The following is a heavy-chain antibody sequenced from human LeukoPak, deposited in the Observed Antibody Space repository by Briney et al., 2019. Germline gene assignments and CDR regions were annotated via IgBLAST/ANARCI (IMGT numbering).Heavy chain of an antibody. CDR2: IYYSGST. V-gene: IGHV4-59*01. Sequence: SETLSLTCTVSGGSISSYYWSWIRQPPGKGLEWIGYIYYSGSTNYNPSLKSRVTISVDTSKNQFSLKLSSVTAADTAVYYCARYTVTTFAYYFDYWGQGTLVTVSS. D-gene: IGHD4-17*01. CDR1: GGSISSYY. CDR3: ARYTVTTFAYYFDY. J-gene: IGHJ4*02.